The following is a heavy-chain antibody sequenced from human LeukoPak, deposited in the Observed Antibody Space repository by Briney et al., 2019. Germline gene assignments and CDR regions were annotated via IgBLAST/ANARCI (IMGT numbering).Heavy chain of an antibody. V-gene: IGHV3-23*01. CDR1: GFTFSSYG. Sequence: PGGSLRLSCAASGFTFSSYGMHWVRQAPGKGLEWVSAISGSGGSTYYADSVKGRFTISRDNSKNTLYLQMNSLRAEDTAVYYCAKDSLIVVVPAAQIFDYWGQGTLVTVSS. CDR2: ISGSGGST. CDR3: AKDSLIVVVPAAQIFDY. D-gene: IGHD2-2*01. J-gene: IGHJ4*02.